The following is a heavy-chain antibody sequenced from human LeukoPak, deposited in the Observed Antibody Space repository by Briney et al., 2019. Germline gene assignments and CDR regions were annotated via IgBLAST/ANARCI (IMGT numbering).Heavy chain of an antibody. Sequence: GGSLRLSCAASGFTFSSYAMHWVRQAPGKGLEWVAVISNDGTTESYTDSVKGRFTISRDNFKNTLYLQMNSLRVEDTAVYYCAAGGAPGRFDYWGRGAPVTVSS. CDR1: GFTFSSYA. J-gene: IGHJ4*02. CDR2: ISNDGTTE. V-gene: IGHV3-30-3*01. D-gene: IGHD6-13*01. CDR3: AAGGAPGRFDY.